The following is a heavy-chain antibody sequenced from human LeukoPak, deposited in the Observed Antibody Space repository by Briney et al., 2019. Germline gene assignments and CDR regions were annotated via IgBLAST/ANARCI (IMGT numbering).Heavy chain of an antibody. CDR2: IDPNNDGT. J-gene: IGHJ4*02. CDR3: GRSGSYYSLDY. Sequence: ASVKVSCKASGYTFTAYYMHWVRQAPGQGLEWMGWIDPNNDGTNYAQNFQGRVTMTRDTSISTAYMELSRLRSDDTAVYYCGRSGSYYSLDYWGQGTLVTVSS. CDR1: GYTFTAYY. V-gene: IGHV1-2*02. D-gene: IGHD3-10*01.